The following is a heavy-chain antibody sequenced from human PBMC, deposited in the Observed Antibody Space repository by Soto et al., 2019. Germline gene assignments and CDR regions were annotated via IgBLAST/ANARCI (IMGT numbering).Heavy chain of an antibody. J-gene: IGHJ4*02. CDR1: GFTFSDYY. CDR2: ISISGGTI. V-gene: IGHV3-11*01. Sequence: PRGSLRLSCAASGFTFSDYYMSWIRQAPGKGLEWLSYISISGGTIYYADSVKGRFSISRDNAKNSLYLQLSSLTAEDTAVYFCARERARVFDSWGQGTLVTVSS. CDR3: ARERARVFDS.